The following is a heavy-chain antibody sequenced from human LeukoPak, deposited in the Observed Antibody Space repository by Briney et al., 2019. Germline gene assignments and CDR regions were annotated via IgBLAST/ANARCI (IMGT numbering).Heavy chain of an antibody. D-gene: IGHD1-14*01. CDR3: AKDFRSREPATVDY. V-gene: IGHV3-9*01. Sequence: GGSLRLSCAASGFIFDDYAMHWVRQAPGMGLEWVSAISWNSGTLVYADSVKGRFTISRDNARNSLYLQINNLRPEDTAYYFCAKDFRSREPATVDYWGQGTLVIVSS. CDR1: GFIFDDYA. CDR2: ISWNSGTL. J-gene: IGHJ4*02.